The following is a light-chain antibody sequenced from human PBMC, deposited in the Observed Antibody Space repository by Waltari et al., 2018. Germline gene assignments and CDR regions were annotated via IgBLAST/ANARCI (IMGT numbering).Light chain of an antibody. Sequence: QSALTQPAAVSGSPGQSVTISCTGASSDIGRYDIVSWYQQHPGNAPKLVISDVSKRPSGVSYRFSGSTSGDTASLTISGLQFEDEADYYCCSYAGNYVWVFGGGTRLTVL. CDR1: SSDIGRYDI. CDR2: DVS. CDR3: CSYAGNYVWV. J-gene: IGLJ3*02. V-gene: IGLV2-23*02.